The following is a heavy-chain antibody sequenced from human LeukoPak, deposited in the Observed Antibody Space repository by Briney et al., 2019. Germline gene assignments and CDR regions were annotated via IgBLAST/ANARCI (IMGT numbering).Heavy chain of an antibody. CDR3: ARGRLAAAGPTGWFDP. D-gene: IGHD6-13*01. CDR1: GYTFTGYY. CDR2: INPKSGGT. J-gene: IGHJ5*02. V-gene: IGHV1-2*02. Sequence: GASVKVSCKASGYTFTGYYMHWARQALGQGLEWMGWINPKSGGTNYAQKFQGRVTMTRDTSISTAYMELSRLRSDDTAVYYCARGRLAAAGPTGWFDPWGQGTLVTVSS.